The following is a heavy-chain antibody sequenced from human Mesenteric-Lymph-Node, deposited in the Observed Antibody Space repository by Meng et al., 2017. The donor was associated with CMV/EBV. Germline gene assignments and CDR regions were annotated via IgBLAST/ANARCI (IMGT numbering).Heavy chain of an antibody. Sequence: GESLKISCKGSGYSFTTYWIGWVRQMPGKGLEWMGIIYPDDSDTRYSPSFQGQVTISADKSITTAYVQWSSLKASDTAMYYCARGFRDGTVAFDIWGQGTMVTVSS. V-gene: IGHV5-51*01. CDR1: GYSFTTYW. J-gene: IGHJ3*02. CDR2: IYPDDSDT. D-gene: IGHD3-10*01. CDR3: ARGFRDGTVAFDI.